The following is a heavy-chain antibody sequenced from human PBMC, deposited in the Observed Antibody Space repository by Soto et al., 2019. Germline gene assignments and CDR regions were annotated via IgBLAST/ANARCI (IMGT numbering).Heavy chain of an antibody. Sequence: SETLSLTCTVSGGSISSYYWSWIRQPPGKGLEWIGYIYYSGSTNYNPSLKSRVTISVDTSKNQFSLKLSSVTAADTAVYYCARDLTGMNWFDPWGQGTLVTVSS. D-gene: IGHD1-20*01. CDR3: ARDLTGMNWFDP. V-gene: IGHV4-59*01. CDR2: IYYSGST. J-gene: IGHJ5*02. CDR1: GGSISSYY.